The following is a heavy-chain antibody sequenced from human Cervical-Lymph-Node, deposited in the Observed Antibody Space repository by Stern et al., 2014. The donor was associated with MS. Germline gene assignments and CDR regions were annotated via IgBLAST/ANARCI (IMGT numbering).Heavy chain of an antibody. CDR3: ARTTVGAATSLYFDY. Sequence: VQLVESGGGVVQPGRSLRLSCVASGFTFNMFAMHWVRQAPGKGLEWVAIISRDGGKEDYSESVKGRFTISRDNSKNTVFLQMDRLRPNDTAIYFCARTTVGAATSLYFDYWGQGALVTVAS. V-gene: IGHV3-30-3*01. D-gene: IGHD1-26*01. J-gene: IGHJ4*02. CDR1: GFTFNMFA. CDR2: ISRDGGKE.